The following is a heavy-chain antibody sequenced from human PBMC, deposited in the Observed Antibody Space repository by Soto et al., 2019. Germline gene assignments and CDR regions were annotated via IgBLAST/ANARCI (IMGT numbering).Heavy chain of an antibody. CDR2: INPNSGGT. D-gene: IGHD1-26*01. CDR1: GYTFTGYY. CDR3: ARMILGFEWELPGRDVRDY. J-gene: IGHJ4*02. V-gene: IGHV1-2*02. Sequence: ASVKVCCKASGYTFTGYYIHWVRQAPGQGLEWMGWINPNSGGTNYAQKFQGRVTMTRDTSISTAYMELSRLRSDDTAVYYCARMILGFEWELPGRDVRDYWGQGTLVTVSS.